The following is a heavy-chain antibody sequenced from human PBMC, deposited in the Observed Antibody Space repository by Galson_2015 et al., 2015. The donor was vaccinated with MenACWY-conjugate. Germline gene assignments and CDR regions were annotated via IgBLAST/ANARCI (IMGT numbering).Heavy chain of an antibody. J-gene: IGHJ4*02. CDR2: ISGSGSST. D-gene: IGHD4-23*01. V-gene: IGHV3-23*01. CDR1: GFTFSSYA. CDR3: AKKWGYGGNSNFDY. Sequence: SLRLSCAASGFTFSSYAMSWVRQAPGKGLEWVSAISGSGSSTYYADSVKGRFTISRDNSKNTLYLQMNSLRAEDTAVYYCAKKWGYGGNSNFDYWGQGTLVTVSS.